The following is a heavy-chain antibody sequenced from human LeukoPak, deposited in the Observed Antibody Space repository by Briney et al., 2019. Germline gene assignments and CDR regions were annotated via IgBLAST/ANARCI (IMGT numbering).Heavy chain of an antibody. CDR1: GGSISSYY. CDR2: IYTSGST. V-gene: IGHV4-4*07. CDR3: ARGNDFWSGYYSRGWFDP. D-gene: IGHD3-3*01. J-gene: IGHJ5*02. Sequence: PSETLSLTCTVSGGSISSYYWSWIRQPAGKGLEWIGRIYTSGSTNYNPSLKSRVTMSVDTPKNQFSLKLSSVTAADTAVYYCARGNDFWSGYYSRGWFDPWGQGTLVTVSS.